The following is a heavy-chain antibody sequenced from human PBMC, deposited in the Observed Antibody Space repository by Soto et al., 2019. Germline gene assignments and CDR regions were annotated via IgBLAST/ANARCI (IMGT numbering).Heavy chain of an antibody. J-gene: IGHJ4*02. CDR2: INHSGST. Sequence: SETLSLTCAVYGGSFSGYYWSWIRQPPGKGLEWIGEINHSGSTNYNPSLKSRVTISVDTSKNQFSLKLSSVTAADTAVYYCGRGARSGYSSGWYGGYWGQGTLVTVSS. V-gene: IGHV4-34*01. D-gene: IGHD6-19*01. CDR3: GRGARSGYSSGWYGGY. CDR1: GGSFSGYY.